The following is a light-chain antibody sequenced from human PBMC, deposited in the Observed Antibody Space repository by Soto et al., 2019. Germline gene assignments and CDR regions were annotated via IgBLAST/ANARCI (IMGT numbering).Light chain of an antibody. CDR2: TPS. CDR3: QQYFSYPLT. CDR1: QGISSH. Sequence: AIRMTHSPSSFSASTGDRVTITCRASQGISSHLGWYQVKPGKAPRLLIYTPSYLESGVPSRFSGSGSGTDFTLTISSLQSEDFAVYYCQQYFSYPLTFGGGTKVEIK. V-gene: IGKV1-8*01. J-gene: IGKJ4*01.